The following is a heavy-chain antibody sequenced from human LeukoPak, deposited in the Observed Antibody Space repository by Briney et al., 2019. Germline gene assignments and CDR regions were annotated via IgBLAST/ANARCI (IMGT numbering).Heavy chain of an antibody. CDR1: GFTFSSYS. CDR3: ARGGVGQPLDY. D-gene: IGHD1-14*01. J-gene: IGHJ4*02. V-gene: IGHV3-48*04. CDR2: ISSSGSTI. Sequence: GGSLRLSCAASGFTFSSYSMNWVRQAPGKGLEWVSYISSSGSTIYYADSVKGRFTISRDNAKNSLYLQMNSLRAEDTAVYYYARGGVGQPLDYWGQGTLVTVSS.